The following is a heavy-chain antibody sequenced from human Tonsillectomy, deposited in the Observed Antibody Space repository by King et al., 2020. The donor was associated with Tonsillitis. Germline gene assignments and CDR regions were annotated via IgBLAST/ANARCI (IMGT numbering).Heavy chain of an antibody. CDR2: IRYDGSNK. V-gene: IGHV3-30*02. J-gene: IGHJ4*02. CDR1: GFTFSSYG. CDR3: AKDKSELEPRGGMGFDY. D-gene: IGHD1-1*01. Sequence: VQLVESGGGVVKPGGSLRLSCAASGFTFSSYGMHWVRQAPGKGMEWVAFIRYDGSNKYYADSVKGRFTISRDNSKNTLYLQMNSLRAEDTAVYYCAKDKSELEPRGGMGFDYWGQGTLVTVSS.